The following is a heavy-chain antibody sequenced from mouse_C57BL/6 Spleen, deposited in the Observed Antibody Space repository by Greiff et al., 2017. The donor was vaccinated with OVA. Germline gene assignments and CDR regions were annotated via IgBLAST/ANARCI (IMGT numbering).Heavy chain of an antibody. V-gene: IGHV1-76*01. Sequence: QVQLQQSGAELVRPGASVKLSCKASGYTFTDYYINWVKQRPGQGLEWIARIYPGSGNTYYNEKFKGKATLTAEKSSSTAYMQLSSLASEDSAVYFCAREGGTAMDYWGQGTSVTVSS. D-gene: IGHD3-3*01. CDR1: GYTFTDYY. CDR2: IYPGSGNT. CDR3: AREGGTAMDY. J-gene: IGHJ4*01.